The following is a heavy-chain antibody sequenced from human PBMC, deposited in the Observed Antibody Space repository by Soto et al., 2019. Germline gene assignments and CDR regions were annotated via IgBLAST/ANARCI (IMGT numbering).Heavy chain of an antibody. Sequence: QVQLVESGGGVVQPGRSLRLSFAASGFTFSSYGMHWVRQAPGKGLGGGAVIPSDGSNKYYADSVKGRFTISRDNSKNTLYLQMNSLRAEDTAVYYCAKAATDEDTAMGGGGMDVWGQGTTVTVSS. CDR3: AKAATDEDTAMGGGGMDV. CDR2: IPSDGSNK. D-gene: IGHD5-18*01. J-gene: IGHJ6*02. CDR1: GFTFSSYG. V-gene: IGHV3-30*18.